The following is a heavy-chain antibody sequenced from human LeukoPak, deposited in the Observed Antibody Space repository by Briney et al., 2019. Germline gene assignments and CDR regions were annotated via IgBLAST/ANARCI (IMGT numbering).Heavy chain of an antibody. Sequence: KSSETLSLTCTVSGGSINSYYWAWIPQPPGKRLEWIGYVFNTVQTKYNPSLKSRVGMSMDSPKKQFSLRLSSVTAADTAVYYCARSGGDRVEMPTIIDYWGQGTLVTVSS. J-gene: IGHJ4*02. CDR2: VFNTVQT. CDR3: ARSGGDRVEMPTIIDY. CDR1: GGSINSYY. V-gene: IGHV4-59*01. D-gene: IGHD5-24*01.